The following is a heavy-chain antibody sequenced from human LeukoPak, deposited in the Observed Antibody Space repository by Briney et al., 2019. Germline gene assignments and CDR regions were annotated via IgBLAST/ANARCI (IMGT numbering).Heavy chain of an antibody. CDR1: GGSFSDYY. CDR2: INHSGST. CDR3: ARGLNSSGDY. V-gene: IGHV4-34*01. D-gene: IGHD6-19*01. Sequence: SETLSLTCAVYGGSFSDYYWSWIRQPPGKGLEWIGEINHSGSTNYNPSLKSRVTISVDTSKNQFSLKLSSVTAADTAVYYCARGLNSSGDYWGQGTLVTVSS. J-gene: IGHJ4*02.